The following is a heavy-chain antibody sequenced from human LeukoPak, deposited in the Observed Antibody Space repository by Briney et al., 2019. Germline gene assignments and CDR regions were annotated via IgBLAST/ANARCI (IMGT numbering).Heavy chain of an antibody. J-gene: IGHJ6*03. CDR2: INTNTGNP. D-gene: IGHD5-12*01. CDR3: ARMGSATITDYYYYYYMDV. CDR1: GYTFTSYA. Sequence: GASVKVSCKASGYTFTSYAMNWVRQAPGQGLEWMGWINTNTGNPTYAQGFTGRFVFSLDTSVSTAYLQISSLKAEDTAVYYCARMGSATITDYYYYYYMDVWGKGTTVTVSS. V-gene: IGHV7-4-1*02.